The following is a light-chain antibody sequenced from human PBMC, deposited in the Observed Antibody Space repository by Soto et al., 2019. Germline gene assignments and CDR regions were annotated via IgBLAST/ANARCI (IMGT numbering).Light chain of an antibody. CDR1: SSDVGSDNL. J-gene: IGLJ1*01. CDR3: GSYAGSITDV. CDR2: EVN. Sequence: QSALTQPASVSGSPGQSITISCTGTSSDVGSDNLVSWYQQHPGKAPKFIIYEVNQRPAGVSYRFSGSKSGNTAYLTISGLQAEDEDDYYCGSYAGSITDVFGTGTKLTVL. V-gene: IGLV2-23*02.